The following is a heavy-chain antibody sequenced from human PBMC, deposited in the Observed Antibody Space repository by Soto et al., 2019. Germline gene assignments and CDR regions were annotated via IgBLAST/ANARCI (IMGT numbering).Heavy chain of an antibody. CDR3: ARTLGDYYDSSGYYRPGFDY. V-gene: IGHV1-69*02. D-gene: IGHD3-22*01. CDR1: GGTFSSYT. Sequence: SVKVSCKASGGTFSSYTISWVRQAPGQGLEWMGRIIPILGIANYAQKFQGRVTTTADKSTSTAYMELSSLRSEDTAVYYCARTLGDYYDSSGYYRPGFDYWG. CDR2: IIPILGIA. J-gene: IGHJ4*01.